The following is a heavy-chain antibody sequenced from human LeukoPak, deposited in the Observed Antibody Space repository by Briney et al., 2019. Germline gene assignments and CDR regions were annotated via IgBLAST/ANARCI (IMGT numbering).Heavy chain of an antibody. CDR3: ARENSNSWYLDY. Sequence: SETLSLTCTVSGGSIRSRDYYWGWIRQPPVKGLEWIGNIYYLGRTYYNPSLKSRVTLSVDTSKNQFSLKLSSVTAADTAVYYCARENSNSWYLDYWGQGTLVTVSS. V-gene: IGHV4-39*02. CDR2: IYYLGRT. J-gene: IGHJ4*02. CDR1: GGSIRSRDYY. D-gene: IGHD6-13*01.